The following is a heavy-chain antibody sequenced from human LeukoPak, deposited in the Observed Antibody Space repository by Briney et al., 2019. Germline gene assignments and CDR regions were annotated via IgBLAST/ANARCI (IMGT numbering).Heavy chain of an antibody. V-gene: IGHV3-23*01. CDR3: GRGSGVADS. D-gene: IGHD3-10*01. J-gene: IGHJ5*01. CDR2: ISGSGGST. Sequence: GSLRLSCAASGFTFSSYAMSWVRQAPGKGLEWVSAISGSGGSTYYADSVRGRFTVSRDNAKNTLDRQMNSLRAENSAVSYWGRGSGVADSWGQGTLVTVSS. CDR1: GFTFSSYA.